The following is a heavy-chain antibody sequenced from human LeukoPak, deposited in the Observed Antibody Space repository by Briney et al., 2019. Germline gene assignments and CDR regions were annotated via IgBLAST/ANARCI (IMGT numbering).Heavy chain of an antibody. CDR2: IWYDGSNK. D-gene: IGHD2-2*01. Sequence: GRSLRLSCAASGFTFSSYGMHWVRQAPGKGLEWVAVIWYDGSNKYYADSVKGRFTISRDNSKNTLYLQMNSLRAEDTAVYYWAKDQRAYCSSTSCPNCFAPWGQEPLVTVPS. CDR3: AKDQRAYCSSTSCPNCFAP. CDR1: GFTFSSYG. J-gene: IGHJ5*02. V-gene: IGHV3-30*18.